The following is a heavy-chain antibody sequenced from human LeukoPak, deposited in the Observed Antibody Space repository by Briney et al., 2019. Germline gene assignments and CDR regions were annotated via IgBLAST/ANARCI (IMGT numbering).Heavy chain of an antibody. CDR3: ARERLEDCSSTSCFGWWFDP. CDR1: GGSFSGYY. Sequence: SETLSLTCAVYGGSFSGYYWSWIRQPPGKGLEWIGEINHSGSTNYNPSLKSRVTISVDTSKNQFSLKLSSVTAADTAVYYCARERLEDCSSTSCFGWWFDPWGQGTLVTVSS. CDR2: INHSGST. D-gene: IGHD2-2*01. V-gene: IGHV4-34*01. J-gene: IGHJ5*02.